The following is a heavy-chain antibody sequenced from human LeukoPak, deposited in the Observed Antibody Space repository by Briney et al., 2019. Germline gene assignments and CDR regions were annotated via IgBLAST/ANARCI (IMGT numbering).Heavy chain of an antibody. Sequence: GASVKVSCKASGGTFSSYAISWVRQAPGQGLEWMGGIIPIFGTANYARKFQGRVTITADESTSTAYMELSSLRSEDTAVYYRARDSVYYDSSGYQSLWGQGTMVTVSS. J-gene: IGHJ3*01. CDR3: ARDSVYYDSSGYQSL. CDR1: GGTFSSYA. V-gene: IGHV1-69*13. D-gene: IGHD3-22*01. CDR2: IIPIFGTA.